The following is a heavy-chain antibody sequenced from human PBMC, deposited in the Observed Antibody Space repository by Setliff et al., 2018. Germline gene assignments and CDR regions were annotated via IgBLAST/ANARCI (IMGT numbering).Heavy chain of an antibody. V-gene: IGHV1-8*03. CDR3: ARGLLWFGEPSW. D-gene: IGHD3-10*01. CDR2: MNPNSGNT. CDR1: GYTFTSYD. J-gene: IGHJ4*02. Sequence: ASVKVSCKASGYTFTSYDINWVRQATGQGLEWMGWMNPNSGNTGYAQKFQGRVTITRNTSISTAYMELSSLRSKDTAVYYCARGLLWFGEPSWWGQGTLVTVSS.